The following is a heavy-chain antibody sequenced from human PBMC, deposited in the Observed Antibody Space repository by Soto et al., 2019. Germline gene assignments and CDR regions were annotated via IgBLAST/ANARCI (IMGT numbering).Heavy chain of an antibody. V-gene: IGHV5-51*01. CDR2: VHPGDSDT. J-gene: IGHJ6*02. Sequence: GWALKISCKVSGYSFCSYWIGWVRQMPGEGLEWMGIVHPGDSDTRYSPSFQGQVTISADTPITTAYLQWSSLKASDSAMYFCARHLEGYGMDVWGQGTTVTV. CDR1: GYSFCSYW. CDR3: ARHLEGYGMDV.